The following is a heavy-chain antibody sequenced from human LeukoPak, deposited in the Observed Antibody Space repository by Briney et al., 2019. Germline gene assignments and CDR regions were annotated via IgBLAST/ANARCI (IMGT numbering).Heavy chain of an antibody. CDR1: GFTFSSYG. J-gene: IGHJ4*02. CDR3: ARDLDDYGGKGIDY. D-gene: IGHD4-23*01. Sequence: GGSLRLSCAASGFTFSSYGMHWVRQAPGKGLEWVAVIWYDGSNKYYADSVKGRFTISRDNSENTLYLQMNSLRAEDTAVYYCARDLDDYGGKGIDYWGQGTLVTVSS. V-gene: IGHV3-33*01. CDR2: IWYDGSNK.